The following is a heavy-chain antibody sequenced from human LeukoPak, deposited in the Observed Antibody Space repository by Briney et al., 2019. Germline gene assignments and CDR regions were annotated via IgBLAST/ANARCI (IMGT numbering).Heavy chain of an antibody. CDR3: ARRLTQYDCFDP. CDR1: GDSVSSNSVT. Sequence: SQTLSLTCAISGDSVSSNSVTWNWIRQSPSGGLEWLGRTYYRSTWYNDYAVSVRGRITVNPDTSKNQFSLHLNSVTPEDTAVYYCARRLTQYDCFDPWGQGILVTVSS. J-gene: IGHJ5*02. D-gene: IGHD2-2*01. CDR2: TYYRSTWYN. V-gene: IGHV6-1*01.